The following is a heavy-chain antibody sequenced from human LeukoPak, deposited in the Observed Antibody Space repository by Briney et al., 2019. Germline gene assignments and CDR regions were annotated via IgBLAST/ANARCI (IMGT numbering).Heavy chain of an antibody. V-gene: IGHV3-30*03. Sequence: PGGSLRLSCAASGFAFSNYGMHWVRQAPGQGLEWVAVISFDGTNKYYADSLKGRFTISRDNSENTVYLQMNSLRPEDTAVYYCARDGGRATIVRGIIIMSVGDFWGQGALVTVST. CDR1: GFAFSNYG. CDR3: ARDGGRATIVRGIIIMSVGDF. CDR2: ISFDGTNK. J-gene: IGHJ4*02. D-gene: IGHD3-10*01.